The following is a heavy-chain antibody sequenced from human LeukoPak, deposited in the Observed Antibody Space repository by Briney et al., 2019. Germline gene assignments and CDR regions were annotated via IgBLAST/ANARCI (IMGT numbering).Heavy chain of an antibody. CDR3: AKCYSNYYYYYYMDV. Sequence: GGSLRLSCAASGFTFDDYGMSWVRQAPGKGLEWVSGINWNGGSTGYADSVKGRFTISRDNSKNTLYLQMNSLRAEDTAVYYCAKCYSNYYYYYYMDVWGKGTTVTVSS. CDR1: GFTFDDYG. V-gene: IGHV3-20*04. J-gene: IGHJ6*03. CDR2: INWNGGST. D-gene: IGHD2-21*01.